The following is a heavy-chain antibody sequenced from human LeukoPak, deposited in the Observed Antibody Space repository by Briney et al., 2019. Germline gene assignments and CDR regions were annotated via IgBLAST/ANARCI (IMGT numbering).Heavy chain of an antibody. V-gene: IGHV5-51*01. Sequence: GESLKISCKGSGYSFTSYWIGWVRQMPGKGLEWMGIIYPGDSDTRYSPSFQGQVTISADKSISTAYLQWRSLKASDTAMYYCARQEGETSYSSSWYQMVGGAYYYYYYMDVWGKGTTVTVSS. D-gene: IGHD6-13*01. CDR2: IYPGDSDT. CDR3: ARQEGETSYSSSWYQMVGGAYYYYYYMDV. J-gene: IGHJ6*03. CDR1: GYSFTSYW.